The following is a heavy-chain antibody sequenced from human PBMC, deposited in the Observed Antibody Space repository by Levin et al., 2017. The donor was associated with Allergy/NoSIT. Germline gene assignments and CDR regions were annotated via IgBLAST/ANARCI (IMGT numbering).Heavy chain of an antibody. CDR2: IYYSGST. Sequence: PSETLSLTCTVSGGSISSYYWSWIRQPPGKGLEWIGYIYYSGSTNYNPSLKSRVTISVDTSKNQFSLKLSSVTAADTAVYYCARTPEYSSFQPRYPENWFDPWGQGTLVTVSS. J-gene: IGHJ5*02. CDR3: ARTPEYSSFQPRYPENWFDP. D-gene: IGHD6-6*01. CDR1: GGSISSYY. V-gene: IGHV4-59*08.